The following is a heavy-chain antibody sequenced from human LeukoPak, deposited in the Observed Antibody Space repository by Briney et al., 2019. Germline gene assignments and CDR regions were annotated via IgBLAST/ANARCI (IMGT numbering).Heavy chain of an antibody. CDR2: IIHSGNT. CDR1: GGSISRSNW. J-gene: IGHJ4*02. CDR3: TGYNIPYTFEF. D-gene: IGHD1-14*01. Sequence: SETLSLTCAVSGGSISRSNWRTWVRQSPGKGLEWIGDIIHSGNTNYNPSLRSRLTISLDKSRNQFSLKLSSVTAADTAVYYCTGYNIPYTFEFWGQGTLVTVSS. V-gene: IGHV4-4*02.